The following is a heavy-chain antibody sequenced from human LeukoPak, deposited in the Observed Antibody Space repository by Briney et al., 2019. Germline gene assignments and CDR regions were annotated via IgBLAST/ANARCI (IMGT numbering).Heavy chain of an antibody. V-gene: IGHV3-33*01. D-gene: IGHD2-15*01. CDR1: GFTFSSYG. J-gene: IGHJ4*02. CDR2: IWYDGSNK. Sequence: GGSLRLSCAASGFTFSSYGMHWVRQAPGKGLEWVAVIWYDGSNKYYADSVKGRFTISRDNSKNTLYLQMGSLRAEDMAVYYCARSASRCSGGSCYVGFDYWGQGTLVTVSS. CDR3: ARSASRCSGGSCYVGFDY.